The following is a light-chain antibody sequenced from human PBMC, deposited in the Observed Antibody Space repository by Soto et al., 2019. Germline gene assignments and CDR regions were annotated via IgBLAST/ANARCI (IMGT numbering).Light chain of an antibody. J-gene: IGKJ1*01. CDR3: QQYTNTNNPWM. CDR1: QTMSTW. CDR2: DAS. V-gene: IGKV1-5*01. Sequence: IPFTRSPPTLSASVGDRVTIPCRASQTMSTWMAWYQQKPGKAPKLLVYDASTLQRGVASRFSGSGSGTEFTLIISGLQPDDSATYYCQQYTNTNNPWMFGQGTKVDI.